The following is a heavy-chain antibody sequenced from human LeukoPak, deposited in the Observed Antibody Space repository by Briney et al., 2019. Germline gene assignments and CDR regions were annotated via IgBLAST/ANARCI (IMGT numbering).Heavy chain of an antibody. CDR2: IYHSGTT. D-gene: IGHD1-26*01. CDR1: GYSISSGYY. V-gene: IGHV4-38-2*02. Sequence: PSETLSLTCTVSGYSISSGYYWGWIRQPPGKGLEWIGSIYHSGTTYYNPSLKSRATISVDTSKNQFSLKLSSVTAADTAVYYCERTYSGSYRQTYYYYYMDVWGKGTTVTVSS. J-gene: IGHJ6*03. CDR3: ERTYSGSYRQTYYYYYMDV.